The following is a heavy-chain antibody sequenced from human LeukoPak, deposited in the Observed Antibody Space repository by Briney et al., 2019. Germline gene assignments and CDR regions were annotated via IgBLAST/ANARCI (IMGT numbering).Heavy chain of an antibody. CDR2: INWNGGST. CDR3: AKDRGWELRGGYYFDY. Sequence: PGGSLRLSCAASGFTFDDYGMSWVRQAPGKGLEWVSGINWNGGSTYYADSVKGRFTISRDNSKNTLYLQMNSLRAEDTAVYYCAKDRGWELRGGYYFDYWGQGTLVTVSS. D-gene: IGHD1-26*01. V-gene: IGHV3-20*04. CDR1: GFTFDDYG. J-gene: IGHJ4*02.